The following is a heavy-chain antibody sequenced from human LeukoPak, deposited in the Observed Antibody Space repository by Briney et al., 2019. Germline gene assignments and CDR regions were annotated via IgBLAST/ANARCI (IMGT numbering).Heavy chain of an antibody. CDR2: TNSDRRTT. Sequence: PGGALRVSCADSGFTLSRYRMHWGRPAPGKRPVWVSRTNSDRRTTRYAHSVKGRFTISRDNAKKTLYLQMNSLRVEDTDVYYYAGDSTITHQRDYWGQGTLVTVST. J-gene: IGHJ4*02. CDR3: AGDSTITHQRDY. D-gene: IGHD5-24*01. V-gene: IGHV3-74*01. CDR1: GFTLSRYR.